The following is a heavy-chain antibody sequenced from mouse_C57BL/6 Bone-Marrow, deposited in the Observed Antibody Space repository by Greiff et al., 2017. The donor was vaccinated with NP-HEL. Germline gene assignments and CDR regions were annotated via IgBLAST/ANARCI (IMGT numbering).Heavy chain of an antibody. CDR1: GFSLTSYA. CDR3: ARKGSYYGSRRDWYFDV. CDR2: IWTGGGT. J-gene: IGHJ1*03. Sequence: VKLQESGPGLVAPSQSLSITCTVSGFSLTSYAISWVRQPPGKGLEWLGVIWTGGGTNYNSALKSRLSISKDNSKSQVFLKMNSLQTDDTARYYCARKGSYYGSRRDWYFDVWGTGTTVTVSS. V-gene: IGHV2-9-1*01. D-gene: IGHD1-1*01.